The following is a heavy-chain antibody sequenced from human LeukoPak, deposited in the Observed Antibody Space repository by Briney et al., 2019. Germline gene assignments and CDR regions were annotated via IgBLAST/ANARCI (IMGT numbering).Heavy chain of an antibody. CDR3: ARDPYYYDSSGYYGAWNDY. D-gene: IGHD3-22*01. CDR2: INPNSGGT. Sequence: ASVKVSCKASGYTFTGYYMRWVRQAPGQGLEWMGRINPNSGGTNYAQKFQGRVTMTRDTSISTAYMELSRLRSDDTAVYYCARDPYYYDSSGYYGAWNDYWGQGTLVTVSS. CDR1: GYTFTGYY. V-gene: IGHV1-2*06. J-gene: IGHJ4*02.